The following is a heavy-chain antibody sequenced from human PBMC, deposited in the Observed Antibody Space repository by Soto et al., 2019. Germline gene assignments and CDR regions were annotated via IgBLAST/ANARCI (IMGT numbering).Heavy chain of an antibody. CDR2: IYYSGST. CDR1: GGSISSYY. D-gene: IGHD6-25*01. J-gene: IGHJ6*02. Sequence: SETLSLTCTVSGGSISSYYWNWIRQPPGKGLEWIGYIYYSGSTNYNPSLKSRVTISVDTSKNQSSLKLSSVTAADTAVYYCERMVSSAAGWYYYYGMDVWGQGTTVTVSS. V-gene: IGHV4-59*01. CDR3: ERMVSSAAGWYYYYGMDV.